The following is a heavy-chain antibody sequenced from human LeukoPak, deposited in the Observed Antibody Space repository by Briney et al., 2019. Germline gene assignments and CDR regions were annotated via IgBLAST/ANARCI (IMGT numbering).Heavy chain of an antibody. V-gene: IGHV4-39*07. CDR3: ARGYIVATSWFDP. Sequence: PSETLSLTCTVSGGSISSSSYYWGWIRQPPGKGLEWIGSIYYSGSTYYNPSLKSRVTISVDTSKNQFSLKLSSVTAADTAVYYCARGYIVATSWFDPWGQGTLVTVSS. CDR2: IYYSGST. CDR1: GGSISSSSYY. D-gene: IGHD5-12*01. J-gene: IGHJ5*02.